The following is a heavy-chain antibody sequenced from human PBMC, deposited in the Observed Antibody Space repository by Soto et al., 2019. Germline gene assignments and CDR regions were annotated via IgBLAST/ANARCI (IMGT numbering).Heavy chain of an antibody. D-gene: IGHD3-10*01. Sequence: QVQLVESGGGVVQPGRSLRLSCAASGFTFSSYAMHWVRQAPGKGLEWVSVISYDGSKKYYADSVKGRITISRDNSKKTLDLQMNSLRTDDTAVYYCVRDRGIGWFDPWGQGTLVTVSS. CDR2: ISYDGSKK. CDR1: GFTFSSYA. CDR3: VRDRGIGWFDP. J-gene: IGHJ5*02. V-gene: IGHV3-30*04.